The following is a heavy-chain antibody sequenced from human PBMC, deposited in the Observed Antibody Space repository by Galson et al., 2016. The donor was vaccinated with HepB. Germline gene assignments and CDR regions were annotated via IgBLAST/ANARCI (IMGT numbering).Heavy chain of an antibody. D-gene: IGHD1-14*01. V-gene: IGHV3-23*01. CDR2: IIGSGNSI. CDR1: GFTFSNYA. J-gene: IGHJ6*02. CDR3: AKYLALTKTRNYLYGLDV. Sequence: SLRLSCAASGFTFSNYAMSWVRQAPGKGLEWISSIIGSGNSIDTADSVKGRFTIARDNSKKTLDLQMDSLRAEDTALYYCAKYLALTKTRNYLYGLDVWGQGTTVTVSS.